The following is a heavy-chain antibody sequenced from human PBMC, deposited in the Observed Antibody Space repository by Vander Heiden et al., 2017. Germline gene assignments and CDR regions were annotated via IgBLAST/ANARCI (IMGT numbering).Heavy chain of an antibody. Sequence: VQLVQSGAEAKTPGSSVEVSCQASGYKFSTYGISWVRQAPGQGPEWMGGVTPVFGTPNYAQKFQGRVTISADESTSTVYMELSSLRSDDTAVYYCARGIFGVEKFFDYWGQGSLVTVSS. CDR3: ARGIFGVEKFFDY. V-gene: IGHV1-69*01. D-gene: IGHD3-3*01. J-gene: IGHJ4*02. CDR2: VTPVFGTP. CDR1: GYKFSTYG.